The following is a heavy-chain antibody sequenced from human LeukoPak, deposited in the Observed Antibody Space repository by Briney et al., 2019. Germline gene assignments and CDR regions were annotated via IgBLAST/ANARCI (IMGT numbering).Heavy chain of an antibody. D-gene: IGHD6-19*01. V-gene: IGHV4-4*09. CDR3: AKTGRPNNSGWYRWFDP. CDR1: GDSISTYY. Sequence: SDTLSLTCTVSGDSISTYYWSWIRQPPGKGLEWIGCICNSGGTNYNPSLKSRVTISVDTSENQFSLNLSSVTAADTAVYYCAKTGRPNNSGWYRWFDPWGQGTLVTVSS. J-gene: IGHJ5*02. CDR2: ICNSGGT.